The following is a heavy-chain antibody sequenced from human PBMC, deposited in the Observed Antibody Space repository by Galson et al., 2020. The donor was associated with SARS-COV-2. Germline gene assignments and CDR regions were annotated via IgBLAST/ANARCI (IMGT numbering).Heavy chain of an antibody. D-gene: IGHD3-10*01. CDR3: GSGSYWQKIDY. Sequence: GGSLRLSCAGSGFTISRFWMNWVRQAPGKGPAWVANIGPDGSRQQYMDSVKGRFVISRDNAQNSVYLQMNGLRAEDTAVYYCGSGSYWQKIDYWGQGTLVTVSS. V-gene: IGHV3-7*01. CDR1: GFTISRFW. J-gene: IGHJ4*02. CDR2: IGPDGSRQ.